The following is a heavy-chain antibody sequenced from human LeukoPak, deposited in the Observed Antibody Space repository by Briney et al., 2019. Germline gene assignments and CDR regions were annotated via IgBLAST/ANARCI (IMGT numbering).Heavy chain of an antibody. CDR1: GGTFSSYT. V-gene: IGHV1-69*02. D-gene: IGHD2-21*01. CDR2: IFPILGIA. CDR3: ASSPYCGGDCYSY. J-gene: IGHJ4*02. Sequence: SVKVSCKASGGTFSSYTISWVRQAPGQGLEWMGRIFPILGIANYAQKFQGRVTITADKSTSTAYMELSSLRSEDTAVYYCASSPYCGGDCYSYWGQGTLVAVSS.